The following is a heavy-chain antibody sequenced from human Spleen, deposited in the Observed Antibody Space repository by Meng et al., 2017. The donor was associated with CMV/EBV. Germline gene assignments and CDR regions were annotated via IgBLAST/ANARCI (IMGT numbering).Heavy chain of an antibody. D-gene: IGHD3-3*01. J-gene: IGHJ4*02. Sequence: SGFSFSSYGMHRVRQAPGKGLEWVALISSDGSNKYYADSVKGRFTISRDNSKNTLYLQMNSLRAEDTAVYYCARMGGFWSGYHYFDYWGQGTLVTVSS. V-gene: IGHV3-30*04. CDR3: ARMGGFWSGYHYFDY. CDR1: GFSFSSYG. CDR2: ISSDGSNK.